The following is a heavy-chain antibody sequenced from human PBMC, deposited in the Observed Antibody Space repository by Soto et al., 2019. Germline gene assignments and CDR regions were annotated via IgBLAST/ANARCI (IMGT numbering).Heavy chain of an antibody. V-gene: IGHV3-23*01. CDR3: ARFNGGSSLPSDY. CDR2: ISGSGGST. CDR1: GFTFSSYA. J-gene: IGHJ4*02. Sequence: GGSLRLSCAASGFTFSSYAMSWVRQAPGKGLEWVSAISGSGGSTYYADSVKGRFTISRDNAKNSLYLQMNSLRAEDTAVYYCARFNGGSSLPSDYWGQGTLVTVSS. D-gene: IGHD2-15*01.